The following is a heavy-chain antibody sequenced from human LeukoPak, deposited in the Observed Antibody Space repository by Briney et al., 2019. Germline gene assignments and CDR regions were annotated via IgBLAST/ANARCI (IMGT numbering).Heavy chain of an antibody. CDR1: GFTFSSYE. J-gene: IGHJ4*02. D-gene: IGHD2-21*02. Sequence: PGGSLRLSCAASGFTFSSYEMNWVRQAPGKGLEWVSYISSSGSAISYADSVRGRFTVSRDNAKNLLYLQMNSLRAEDTAFYYCARDSSEAGDLHEFWGQGTLVTVSS. CDR3: ARDSSEAGDLHEF. V-gene: IGHV3-48*03. CDR2: ISSSGSAI.